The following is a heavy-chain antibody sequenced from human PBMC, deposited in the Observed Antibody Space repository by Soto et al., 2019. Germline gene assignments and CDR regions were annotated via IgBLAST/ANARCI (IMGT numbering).Heavy chain of an antibody. J-gene: IGHJ6*02. Sequence: QVQLVQSGAEVRKPGSSVKLSCKASGGTFSSSAFSWVRQAPGQGLEWMGGIMPIFRTPDYAQKFQGRVTVTADEYTITGYMELSSLRSEDTGLYLCARDKARQQLRGNYLYLMDVWGQGTTVTVSS. CDR2: IMPIFRTP. V-gene: IGHV1-69*12. CDR1: GGTFSSSA. D-gene: IGHD5-12*01. CDR3: ARDKARQQLRGNYLYLMDV.